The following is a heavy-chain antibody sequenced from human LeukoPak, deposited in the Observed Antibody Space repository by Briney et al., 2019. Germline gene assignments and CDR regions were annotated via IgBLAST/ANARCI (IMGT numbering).Heavy chain of an antibody. J-gene: IGHJ4*02. CDR1: GGSISSGGYY. Sequence: PSETLSLTCTVSGGSISSGGYYWSWIRQHPGKGLEWIGYIYYSGSTYYNPSLKSRVTISVDTSKNQFSLKLSSVTAADTAVYYCARAKSLYCTNGVCEYYFDYWGQGTLVTVSS. CDR3: ARAKSLYCTNGVCEYYFDY. D-gene: IGHD2-8*01. CDR2: IYYSGST. V-gene: IGHV4-31*03.